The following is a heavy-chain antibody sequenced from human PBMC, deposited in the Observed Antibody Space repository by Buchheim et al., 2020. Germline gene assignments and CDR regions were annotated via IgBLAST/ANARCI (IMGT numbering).Heavy chain of an antibody. V-gene: IGHV3-23*01. Sequence: EVQLLESGGGLVQPGGSLRLSCAASGFTFSSYAMSWVRQAPGKGLEWVSAISGSGGSTYYADSVKGRFTISRDNSKNTLYLQMNSLRAEDTAVYYCAKDGITIFGVVIFPYYYYGMDVWGQGTT. CDR1: GFTFSSYA. D-gene: IGHD3-3*01. J-gene: IGHJ6*02. CDR3: AKDGITIFGVVIFPYYYYGMDV. CDR2: ISGSGGST.